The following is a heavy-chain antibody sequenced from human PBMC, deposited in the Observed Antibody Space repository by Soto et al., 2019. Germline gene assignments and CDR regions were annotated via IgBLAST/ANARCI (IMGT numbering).Heavy chain of an antibody. Sequence: EVQLVESGGGLVQPGGSLRLTCVASGFTFSSYWMSWVRQAPGKGLEWVANIKQDGSEKYYVDSVKGRFTISRDNAKNSLYLQMNSLRAEDTAVYYCAGADYDILTGTKDYYYYYYMDVWGKGTTVTVSS. D-gene: IGHD3-9*01. J-gene: IGHJ6*03. V-gene: IGHV3-7*04. CDR1: GFTFSSYW. CDR2: IKQDGSEK. CDR3: AGADYDILTGTKDYYYYYYMDV.